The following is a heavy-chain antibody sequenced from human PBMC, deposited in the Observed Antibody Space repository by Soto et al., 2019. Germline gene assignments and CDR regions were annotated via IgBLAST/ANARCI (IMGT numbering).Heavy chain of an antibody. V-gene: IGHV1-69*06. CDR2: INPIFPTT. J-gene: IGHJ4*02. CDR1: GDMFNNYA. CDR3: AKAPASSLTASRPFDQ. D-gene: IGHD5-18*01. Sequence: SVKVSCKASGDMFNNYAINWARQAPGQGLEWMGTINPIFPTTKYAPKFQGRVTISADKSTSTAYMELTRLSSEDTAVYYCAKAPASSLTASRPFDQWGQGTLVTVSS.